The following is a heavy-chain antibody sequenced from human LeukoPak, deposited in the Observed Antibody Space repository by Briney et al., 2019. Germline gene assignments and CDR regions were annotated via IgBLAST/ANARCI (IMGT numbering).Heavy chain of an antibody. CDR3: AKDRYYYDSSGYYYVHY. D-gene: IGHD3-22*01. CDR1: GFTFSSYG. CDR2: IRYDGSNK. V-gene: IGHV3-30*02. J-gene: IGHJ4*02. Sequence: GGSLRLSCAASGFTFSSYGMHWVRQAPGKGLEWVAFIRYDGSNKYYADSVKGRFTISRDNSKNTLYLQMNSLRAEDTAVYYCAKDRYYYDSSGYYYVHYWGQGTLVTVSS.